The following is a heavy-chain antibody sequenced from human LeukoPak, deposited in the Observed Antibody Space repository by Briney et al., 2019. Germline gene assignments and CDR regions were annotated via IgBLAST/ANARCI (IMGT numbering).Heavy chain of an antibody. D-gene: IGHD2-8*01. Sequence: GGSLRPSCAASGFTFSSYWMSWVRQAPGKGLEWVANIKQDGSEKYYVDSVKGRFTISRDNAKNSLYLQMNSLRAEDTAVYYCARVSKGDKMVYAIGSSRNFDYWGQGTLVTVSS. CDR3: ARVSKGDKMVYAIGSSRNFDY. CDR1: GFTFSSYW. J-gene: IGHJ4*02. CDR2: IKQDGSEK. V-gene: IGHV3-7*01.